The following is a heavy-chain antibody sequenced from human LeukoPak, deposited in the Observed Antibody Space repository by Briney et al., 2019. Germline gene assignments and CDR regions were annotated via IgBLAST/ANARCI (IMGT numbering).Heavy chain of an antibody. V-gene: IGHV4-39*07. CDR1: GGSITSSSYY. CDR3: ARTPYLSGYDYFDY. J-gene: IGHJ4*02. Sequence: PSETLSLTCTVSGGSITSSSYYWGWIRQPPGKGLEWIGSVYYSGSTYYNPSLKSRVTISVDTSKNQFSLKLSSVTAADTAVYYCARTPYLSGYDYFDYWGQGTLVTVSS. CDR2: VYYSGST. D-gene: IGHD5-12*01.